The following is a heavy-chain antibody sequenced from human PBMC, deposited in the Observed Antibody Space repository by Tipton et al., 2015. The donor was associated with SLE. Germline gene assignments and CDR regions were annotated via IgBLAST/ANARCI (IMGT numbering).Heavy chain of an antibody. CDR1: GFSISSGYY. Sequence: LRLSCTVSGFSISSGYYWAWIRQPPGKGLEWIGNIYHSGNTYYNPSLKSRVTISVDTSKNQFSLNLNSVTVADTAVYYCATYVGNAFETWGQGTMVIVSS. J-gene: IGHJ3*02. CDR2: IYHSGNT. CDR3: ATYVGNAFET. V-gene: IGHV4-38-2*02. D-gene: IGHD3-16*01.